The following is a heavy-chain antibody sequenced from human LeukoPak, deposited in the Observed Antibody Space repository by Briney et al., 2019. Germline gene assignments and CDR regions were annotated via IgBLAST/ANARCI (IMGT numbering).Heavy chain of an antibody. CDR1: GGSISSYY. Sequence: PSETLSLTCTVSGGSISSYYWSWIRQPPGKGLEWIGYIYYSGSTNYNPSLKSRVTISVDTSKNQFSLKLSSVTAADTAVYYCAITYYDFWSGYFGAFDIWGQGTMVTVSS. CDR3: AITYYDFWSGYFGAFDI. D-gene: IGHD3-3*01. J-gene: IGHJ3*02. CDR2: IYYSGST. V-gene: IGHV4-59*08.